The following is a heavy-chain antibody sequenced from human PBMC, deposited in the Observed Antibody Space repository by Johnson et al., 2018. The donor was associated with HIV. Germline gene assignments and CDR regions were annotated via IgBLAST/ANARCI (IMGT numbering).Heavy chain of an antibody. V-gene: IGHV3-30*02. CDR3: ARDRGVFWSGYYSAFDI. J-gene: IGHJ3*02. D-gene: IGHD3-3*01. CDR2: IRYDGSNK. CDR1: GFTFSSYG. Sequence: QVQLVESGGGVVQPGGSLRLSCAASGFTFSSYGMHWVRQAPGKGLEWVAFIRYDGSNKYYADSVKGRFTISRNNAKNSLYLTMNSLRAEDTALYYCARDRGVFWSGYYSAFDIWGQGTMVTVSS.